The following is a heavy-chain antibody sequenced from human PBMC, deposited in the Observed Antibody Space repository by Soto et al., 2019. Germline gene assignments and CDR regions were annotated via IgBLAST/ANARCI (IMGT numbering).Heavy chain of an antibody. CDR1: GVSITNYH. D-gene: IGHD3-16*01. J-gene: IGHJ3*02. CDR3: ARHKLDYMARDVFDI. CDR2: IYSGNT. V-gene: IGHV4-59*08. Sequence: PSETLSLTCTVSGVSITNYHWSWIRQPPGKGLEWIGYIYSGNTNYNPSLKSRVTISLDTSKSQFSLRLNSVTAADTAVYYCARHKLDYMARDVFDIWGQGTLVTVS.